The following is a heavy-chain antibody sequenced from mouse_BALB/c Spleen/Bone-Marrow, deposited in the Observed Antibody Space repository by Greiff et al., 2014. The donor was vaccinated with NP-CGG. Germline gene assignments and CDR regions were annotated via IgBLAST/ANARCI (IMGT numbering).Heavy chain of an antibody. CDR3: AREGYASTAWFAY. CDR2: INTYSGNT. J-gene: IGHJ3*01. V-gene: IGHV1-67*01. D-gene: IGHD1-1*01. Sequence: LQQSGPELVRPGVSVKISCKGSGYTFTDYAMHWVKQSHAKSLEWIGVINTYSGNTNYNQNFKGKATMTVDKSSSTAFMELARLTYEDSAIYYCAREGYASTAWFAYWGQGTLVTVSA. CDR1: GYTFTDYA.